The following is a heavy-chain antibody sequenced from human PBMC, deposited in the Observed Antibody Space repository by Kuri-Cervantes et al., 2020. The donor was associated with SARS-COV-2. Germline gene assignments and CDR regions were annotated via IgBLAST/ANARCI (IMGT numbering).Heavy chain of an antibody. J-gene: IGHJ5*02. CDR1: GYTFTSYD. CDR3: ARVPNSDFWSGYYGNNWFDP. V-gene: IGHV1-8*03. CDR2: MNPNSGNT. D-gene: IGHD3-3*01. Sequence: ASVKVSCKASGYTFTSYDINWVRQATGQGLEWMGWMNPNSGNTGYAQKFQGRVTITRNTSISTAYMELSSLRSDDTAVYYCARVPNSDFWSGYYGNNWFDPWGQGTLVTVSS.